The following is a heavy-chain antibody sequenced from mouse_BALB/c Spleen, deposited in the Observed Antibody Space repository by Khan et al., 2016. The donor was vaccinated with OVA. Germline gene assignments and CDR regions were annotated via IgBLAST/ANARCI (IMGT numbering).Heavy chain of an antibody. CDR3: AREGYDAFAY. D-gene: IGHD2-2*01. CDR1: GYTFTDYV. V-gene: IGHV1-77*01. J-gene: IGHJ3*01. Sequence: VQLQESGPELVKPGASVKMSCKASGYTFTDYVINWVKQRTGQGLEWIGQIYPGSGSTYYNEKFKGKATLTADKSSNTAYMQLSSLTSEDSAVYLCAREGYDAFAYWGQGTLVTVSA. CDR2: IYPGSGST.